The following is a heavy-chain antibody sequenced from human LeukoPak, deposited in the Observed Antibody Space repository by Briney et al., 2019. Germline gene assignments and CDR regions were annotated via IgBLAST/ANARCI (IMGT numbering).Heavy chain of an antibody. CDR1: GFTLSTYE. CDR3: SRDGPGDY. CDR2: ISISGGAK. J-gene: IGHJ4*02. V-gene: IGHV3-48*03. D-gene: IGHD1-14*01. Sequence: GGSLRLSCAASGFTLSTYEMNWVRQAPGKGLEWVSYISISGGAKYYADSVEGRFTISRDNAKNPLYLQMSSLRVEDTAVYYCSRDGPGDYWGQGTLVTVSS.